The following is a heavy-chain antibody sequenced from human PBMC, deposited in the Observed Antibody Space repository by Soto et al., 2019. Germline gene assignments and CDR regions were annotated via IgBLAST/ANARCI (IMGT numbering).Heavy chain of an antibody. CDR1: GYTFIHYY. V-gene: IGHV1-46*01. CDR2: INPNGGST. D-gene: IGHD2-21*01. CDR3: ARSLLQGDF. J-gene: IGHJ4*01. Sequence: QVQLVQSGAEVKKPGASVKISCKASGYTFIHYYIHWVRQAPGQGLEWMAIINPNGGSTNYAQKFQGGVTLRSDTSTTTVSMKLNSLESDDTAVYFCARSLLQGDFWGHGTLVTVSS.